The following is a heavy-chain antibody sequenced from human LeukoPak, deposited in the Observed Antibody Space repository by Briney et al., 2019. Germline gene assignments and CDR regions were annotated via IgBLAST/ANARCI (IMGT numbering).Heavy chain of an antibody. CDR3: ARGLHYDYVWGTYRNYYFEY. J-gene: IGHJ4*02. D-gene: IGHD3-16*02. V-gene: IGHV1-2*02. CDR1: GYTFTAYY. CDR2: INPNIGVT. Sequence: ASVKVSCTASGYTFTAYYLHWVRQAPGQGLEWMGWINPNIGVTDYAQNFQGRFTMTRDTSINTAYMELGILRSDDTAVYYCARGLHYDYVWGTYRNYYFEYWGQGTLLTVSS.